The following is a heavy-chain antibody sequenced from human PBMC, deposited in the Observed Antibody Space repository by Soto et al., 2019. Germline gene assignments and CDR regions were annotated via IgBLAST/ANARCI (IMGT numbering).Heavy chain of an antibody. CDR3: ARHSSVRGVNTFDY. Sequence: SENLSLTCTVSGGSISSSSYYWGWIRQPPGKGLEWIGSIYYSGSTYYNPSLKSRVTISVDTSKNQFSLKLSSVTAADTAVYYCARHSSVRGVNTFDYWGQGTLVTVSS. V-gene: IGHV4-39*01. CDR1: GGSISSSSYY. D-gene: IGHD3-10*01. J-gene: IGHJ4*02. CDR2: IYYSGST.